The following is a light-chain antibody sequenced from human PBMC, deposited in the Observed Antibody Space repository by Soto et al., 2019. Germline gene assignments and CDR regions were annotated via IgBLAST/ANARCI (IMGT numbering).Light chain of an antibody. CDR3: QQYGSPPFT. J-gene: IGKJ3*01. V-gene: IGKV3-20*01. CDR1: QSVRSNF. Sequence: EIVLTQSPGTMSLSPGERATLSCRASQSVRSNFLAWYQQKPGQAPRLLIYGASSRATGIPDRFRGSGSGTDFPLTINRLERDDFQLYYCQQYGSPPFTFGPGTKVDIK. CDR2: GAS.